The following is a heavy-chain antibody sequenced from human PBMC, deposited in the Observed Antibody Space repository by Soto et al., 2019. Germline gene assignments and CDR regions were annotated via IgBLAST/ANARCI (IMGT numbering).Heavy chain of an antibody. CDR2: INAGNGNT. J-gene: IGHJ4*02. CDR3: ARGGRIVVVPAAPRATYFDY. V-gene: IGHV1-3*01. CDR1: GYTFTSYA. D-gene: IGHD2-2*01. Sequence: ASVNVSCKASGYTFTSYAMHWVRQAPGQRLEWMGWINAGNGNTKYSQKFQGRVTITRDTSASTAYMELSSLRSEDTAVYYCARGGRIVVVPAAPRATYFDYWGQGTLVTVSS.